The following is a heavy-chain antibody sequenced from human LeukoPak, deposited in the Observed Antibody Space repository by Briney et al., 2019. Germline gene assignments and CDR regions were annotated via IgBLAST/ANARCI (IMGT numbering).Heavy chain of an antibody. D-gene: IGHD2-15*01. Sequence: GESLRLSCAASGFTFSSYSMNWVRQAPGKGLEWVSSISSSGNFVHYADSVKGRFTISRDNAKNSLYLQMDSLRAEDTAVYFCARVGCRGGSCSSRGDYYYGMDVWGQGTTVTASS. CDR2: ISSSGNFV. CDR3: ARVGCRGGSCSSRGDYYYGMDV. J-gene: IGHJ6*02. V-gene: IGHV3-21*06. CDR1: GFTFSSYS.